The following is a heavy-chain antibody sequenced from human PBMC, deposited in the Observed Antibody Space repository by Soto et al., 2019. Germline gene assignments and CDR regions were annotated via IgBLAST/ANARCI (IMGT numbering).Heavy chain of an antibody. J-gene: IGHJ4*02. V-gene: IGHV3-23*01. D-gene: IGHD2-15*01. Sequence: GSLRLCCAASGFTFSSYAMNWVRQAPGKGLEWVSGISGSGSSTYYADSVKGRFTISRDNSKNTLYLQMNSLRAEDTAVYYCARGYSSSSSCYSVDYWGQGTLVXVAS. CDR1: GFTFSSYA. CDR2: ISGSGSST. CDR3: ARGYSSSSSCYSVDY.